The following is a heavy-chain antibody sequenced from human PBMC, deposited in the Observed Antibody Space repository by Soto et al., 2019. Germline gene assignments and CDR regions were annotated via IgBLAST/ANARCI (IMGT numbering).Heavy chain of an antibody. D-gene: IGHD1-26*01. V-gene: IGHV3-30*18. CDR2: ISYDGTKK. J-gene: IGHJ4*02. CDR3: VKDLLQYSGTYPAS. Sequence: GGSLRLSCAGSGFPFNAYGIHWVRQAPGKGLEWVAAISYDGTKKYYADSVTGRFTFSRDNSEKTLSLQMNSLRDEDTAVYHCVKDLLQYSGTYPASWGRGTLVTVSS. CDR1: GFPFNAYG.